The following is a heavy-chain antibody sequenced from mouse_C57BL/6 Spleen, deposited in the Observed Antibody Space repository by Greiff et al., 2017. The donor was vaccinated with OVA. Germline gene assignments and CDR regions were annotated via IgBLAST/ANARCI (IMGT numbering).Heavy chain of an antibody. Sequence: VKLQQSGAELVKPGASVKISCKASGYAFSSYWMNWVKQRPGKGLEWIGQIYPGDGDTNYNGKFKGKATLTADKSSSTAYMQLSSLTSEDSAVYFCARHYYGSRFFYAMDYWGQGTSVTVSS. CDR2: IYPGDGDT. J-gene: IGHJ4*01. D-gene: IGHD1-1*01. V-gene: IGHV1-80*01. CDR1: GYAFSSYW. CDR3: ARHYYGSRFFYAMDY.